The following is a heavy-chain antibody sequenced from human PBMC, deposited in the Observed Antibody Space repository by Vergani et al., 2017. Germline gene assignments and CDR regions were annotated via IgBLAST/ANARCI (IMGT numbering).Heavy chain of an antibody. J-gene: IGHJ4*02. CDR1: GFTFSSYS. V-gene: IGHV3-30*18. Sequence: QVQLVESGGGVVQPGRSLRLSCAASGFTFSSYSMNWVRQAPGKGLEWVAVISYDGSNKYYADSVKGRFTISRDNSKNTLYLQMNSLRAEDTAVYYCAKDPPHDYGDQYFDYWGQGTLVTVSS. D-gene: IGHD4-17*01. CDR3: AKDPPHDYGDQYFDY. CDR2: ISYDGSNK.